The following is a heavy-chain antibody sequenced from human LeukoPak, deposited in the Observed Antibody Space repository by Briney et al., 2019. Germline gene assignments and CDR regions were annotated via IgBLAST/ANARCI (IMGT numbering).Heavy chain of an antibody. Sequence: PGGSLRLSCAASGFTFTTYSMNWVRQAPGKGLEWVSYISPSSSTIYYADSVKGRFTISRDNAKNSLYLQMNSLRADDTAVYYCARKGGYYDSSGYYYDYDAFDIWGQGTMVTVSS. V-gene: IGHV3-48*01. D-gene: IGHD3-22*01. J-gene: IGHJ3*02. CDR3: ARKGGYYDSSGYYYDYDAFDI. CDR1: GFTFTTYS. CDR2: ISPSSSTI.